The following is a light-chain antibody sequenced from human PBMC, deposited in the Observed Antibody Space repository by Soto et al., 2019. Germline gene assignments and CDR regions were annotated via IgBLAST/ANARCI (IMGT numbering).Light chain of an antibody. CDR1: QSVGSY. Sequence: EIVLTQSPATLSLSPGERATLSCRASQSVGSYLAWYQQKPGQAPRLLIYDASNRATGIPARFSGSGSGTDFTLTISSLEPEDFAVYYCQQRSNWSPSFGQGTKVDIK. J-gene: IGKJ1*01. CDR3: QQRSNWSPS. V-gene: IGKV3-11*01. CDR2: DAS.